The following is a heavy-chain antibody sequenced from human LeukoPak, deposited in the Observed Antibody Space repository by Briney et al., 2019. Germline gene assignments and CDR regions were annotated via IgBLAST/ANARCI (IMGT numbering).Heavy chain of an antibody. CDR3: AKDDVPATLSLFYRGYYFDY. CDR2: ISGSGGST. V-gene: IGHV3-23*01. Sequence: PGGSLRLSCAASGFTFSSYGMSWVRQAPGKGLEWVSAISGSGGSTYYADSVKGRFTISRDNSKNTLYLQMNSLRAEDTAVYYCAKDDVPATLSLFYRGYYFDYWGQGTLVTVSS. D-gene: IGHD2-2*01. J-gene: IGHJ4*02. CDR1: GFTFSSYG.